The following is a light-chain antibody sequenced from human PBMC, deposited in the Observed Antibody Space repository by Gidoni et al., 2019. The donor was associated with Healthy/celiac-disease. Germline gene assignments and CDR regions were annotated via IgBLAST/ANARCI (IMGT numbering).Light chain of an antibody. J-gene: IGKJ1*01. CDR1: QGIRND. CDR2: AAS. V-gene: IGKV1-6*01. Sequence: AIQMTQSPSSLSASVGDRVTITCRASQGIRNDLGWYQQKPGKAPKLLIYAASSLQSGVPSGFSGSGSGADFTLSISSLQPEDFATYYCLQDYTYPRTFGQGTKVEIK. CDR3: LQDYTYPRT.